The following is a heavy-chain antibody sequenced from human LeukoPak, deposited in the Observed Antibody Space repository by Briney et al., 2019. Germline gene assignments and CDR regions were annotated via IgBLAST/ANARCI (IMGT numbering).Heavy chain of an antibody. J-gene: IGHJ4*02. CDR1: GGTFISYA. V-gene: IGHV1-69*06. CDR2: IIPIFGTA. Sequence: SVKVACKASGGTFISYAISWVRQAPGQGLEWMGGIIPIFGTANYAQKFQGRVTITADKSTSTAYMELSSLRSEDTAVYYCARSIAVAGIEEGFDYWGQGTLVTVSS. CDR3: ARSIAVAGIEEGFDY. D-gene: IGHD6-19*01.